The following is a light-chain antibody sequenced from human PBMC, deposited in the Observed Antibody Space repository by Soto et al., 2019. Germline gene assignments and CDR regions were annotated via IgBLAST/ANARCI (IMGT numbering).Light chain of an antibody. CDR2: TAS. CDR1: QSISSY. CDR3: QQSFITPQT. J-gene: IGKJ1*01. V-gene: IGKV1-39*01. Sequence: HISQIPCSLSASVGKRVTITCRPSQSISSYLNWYLQKPGKAPKLLIYTASNLQSGVPSRFSGSGSGTDFTLTISSLQPEDFAIYYCQQSFITPQTFGQGTKVDI.